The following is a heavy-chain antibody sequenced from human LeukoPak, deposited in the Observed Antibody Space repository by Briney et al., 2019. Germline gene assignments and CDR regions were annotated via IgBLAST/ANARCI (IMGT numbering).Heavy chain of an antibody. V-gene: IGHV3-23*01. D-gene: IGHD4-23*01. J-gene: IGHJ3*02. Sequence: PGGSLRLSCAASGFSFSNYAMNWVRQVPGKGLEWVSSIRGNGGSTYYAASVKGRFIISRDNSKNTLYLQMNGLRAEDTAVYYCAKDLDTTVVLDAFDMWGQGTLVTVSS. CDR1: GFSFSNYA. CDR2: IRGNGGST. CDR3: AKDLDTTVVLDAFDM.